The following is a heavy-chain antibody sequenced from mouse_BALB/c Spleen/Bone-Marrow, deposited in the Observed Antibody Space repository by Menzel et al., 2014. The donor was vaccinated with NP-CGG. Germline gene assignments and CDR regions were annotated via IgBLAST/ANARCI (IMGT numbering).Heavy chain of an antibody. CDR2: ISDGGSYT. V-gene: IGHV5-4*02. D-gene: IGHD1-2*01. CDR3: ARVLRPHYYAMDY. Sequence: EVKLVESGGGLVKPGGSLKLSCAASGFTFSDYYMYWVRQTPEKRLEWVATISDGGSYTYYPDSVKGRFTISRDNAKNNLYLQMSSLKSEYTAMYYCARVLRPHYYAMDYWGQGTSVTFSS. CDR1: GFTFSDYY. J-gene: IGHJ4*01.